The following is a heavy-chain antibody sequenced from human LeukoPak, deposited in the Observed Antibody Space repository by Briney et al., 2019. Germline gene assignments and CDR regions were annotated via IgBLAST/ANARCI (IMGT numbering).Heavy chain of an antibody. CDR1: GYTFTGYY. CDR2: INPNSGGT. V-gene: IGHV1-2*02. D-gene: IGHD1-26*01. Sequence: GASVTVSCKASGYTFTGYYMHWVRQAPGQGLEWMGWINPNSGGTNYAQKFQGRVTMTRDTSISTAYMELSRLRSDDTAVYYCATRATYGTPHDDYWGQGTLVTVSS. J-gene: IGHJ4*02. CDR3: ATRATYGTPHDDY.